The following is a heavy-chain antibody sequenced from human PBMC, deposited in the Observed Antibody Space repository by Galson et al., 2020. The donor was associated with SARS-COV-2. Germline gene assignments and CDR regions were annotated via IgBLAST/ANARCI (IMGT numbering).Heavy chain of an antibody. D-gene: IGHD3-16*01. Sequence: GGSLRLSCAASGFTLSSYGMHWVRQAPGKGLEWVAVISYDGSNKYYADSVKGRFTISRDNSKNTLYLQMNSLRAEDTAVYYCAKDPHYDYVWGGTNYFDYWGQGTLVTVSS. CDR1: GFTLSSYG. CDR2: ISYDGSNK. V-gene: IGHV3-30*18. J-gene: IGHJ4*02. CDR3: AKDPHYDYVWGGTNYFDY.